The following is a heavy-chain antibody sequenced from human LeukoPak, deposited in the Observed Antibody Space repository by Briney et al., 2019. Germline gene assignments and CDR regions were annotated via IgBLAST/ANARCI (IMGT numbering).Heavy chain of an antibody. Sequence: SETLSLTCAVYGGSFSGYYWSWIRQPPGKGLEWIGEINHSGSTNYNPSLKSRVTISVDTSKNQFSLKLSSVTAADTAVYYCAREGQRITIFGIDYYYGMDVWGQGTTVTVSS. D-gene: IGHD3-3*01. CDR3: AREGQRITIFGIDYYYGMDV. V-gene: IGHV4-34*01. CDR2: INHSGST. CDR1: GGSFSGYY. J-gene: IGHJ6*02.